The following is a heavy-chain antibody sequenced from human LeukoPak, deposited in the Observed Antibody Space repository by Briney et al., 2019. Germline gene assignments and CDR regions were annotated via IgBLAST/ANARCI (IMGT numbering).Heavy chain of an antibody. CDR3: ARAHRNYDILTGYYQADYYFDY. V-gene: IGHV3-66*01. CDR1: GFTVSSNY. D-gene: IGHD3-9*01. CDR2: IYSGGST. J-gene: IGHJ4*02. Sequence: GGSLRLSCAASGFTVSSNYMSWVRQAPGKGLEWVSVIYSGGSTYYADSVKGRFTISRDNSKNTLYLQMNSLRAEDTAVYYCARAHRNYDILTGYYQADYYFDYWGQGTLVTVSS.